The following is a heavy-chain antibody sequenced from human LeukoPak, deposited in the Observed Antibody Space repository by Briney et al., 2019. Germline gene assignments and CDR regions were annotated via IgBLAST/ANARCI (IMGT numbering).Heavy chain of an antibody. Sequence: GGSLRLSCAASGFTFSTFAMIWVRQPPGKGLEWVSSIFPSGGEIHYADSVRGRFTISRDNSKNTLHLQMNSLRAEDTAVYYCAKDSSVYYYDSRNCDYWGQGTLVTVSS. CDR3: AKDSSVYYYDSRNCDY. CDR1: GFTFSTFA. J-gene: IGHJ4*02. CDR2: IFPSGGEI. D-gene: IGHD3-22*01. V-gene: IGHV3-23*01.